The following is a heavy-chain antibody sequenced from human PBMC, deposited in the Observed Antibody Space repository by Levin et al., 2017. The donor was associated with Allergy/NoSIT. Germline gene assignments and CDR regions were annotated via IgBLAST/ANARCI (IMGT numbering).Heavy chain of an antibody. V-gene: IGHV4-30-4*01. CDR2: IYHSGRS. CDR3: AREFYPGSGNFLL. Sequence: MSSETLSLTCTVSGASISSAFYYWTWLRQPPGKGLEWIGYIYHSGRSFYNPSLKSRLSISVDTSKNQFSLQLNSVTAADTALYYCAREFYPGSGNFLLWGPGNLVTVSS. J-gene: IGHJ4*02. CDR1: GASISSAFYY. D-gene: IGHD2/OR15-2a*01.